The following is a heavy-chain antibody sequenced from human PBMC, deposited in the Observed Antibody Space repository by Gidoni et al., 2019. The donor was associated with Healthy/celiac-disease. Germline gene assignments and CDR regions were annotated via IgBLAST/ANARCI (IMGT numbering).Heavy chain of an antibody. D-gene: IGHD3-22*01. CDR1: GFTFSSYA. CDR2: ISYDGSNK. J-gene: IGHJ4*02. Sequence: QVQLVESGGGVVQPGRSLRLSCAASGFTFSSYAMHWVRQAPGKGLEWVAVISYDGSNKYYADSVKGRFTISRDNSKNTLYLQMNSLRAEDTAVYYCARDSSGYLHPFVDYWGQGTLVTVSS. CDR3: ARDSSGYLHPFVDY. V-gene: IGHV3-30-3*01.